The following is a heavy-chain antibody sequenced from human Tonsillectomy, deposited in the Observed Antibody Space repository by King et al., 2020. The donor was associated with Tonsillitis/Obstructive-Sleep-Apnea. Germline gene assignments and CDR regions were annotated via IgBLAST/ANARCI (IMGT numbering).Heavy chain of an antibody. CDR3: ARGPKTGAPDDY. Sequence: VQLVESGGGVVQPGRSLRLSCAASGFTFSNYAIHWVRQAPGKGLEWVAVISYDGTNKYYADSVEGRFTISRDNSKNTLYLQMNSLRVEDTALYYCARGPKTGAPDDYWGQGTLVTVSS. D-gene: IGHD7-27*01. CDR1: GFTFSNYA. V-gene: IGHV3-30*04. CDR2: ISYDGTNK. J-gene: IGHJ4*02.